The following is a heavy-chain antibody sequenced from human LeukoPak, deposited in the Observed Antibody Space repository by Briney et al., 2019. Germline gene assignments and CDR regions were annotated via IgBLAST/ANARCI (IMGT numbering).Heavy chain of an antibody. CDR3: ARIGVISGWAFDY. CDR2: IIPIFGTA. Sequence: ASVRVSCKASGGTFSSYAISWVRQAPGQGLEWMGGIIPIFGTANYAQKFQGRVTITADESTSTAYMELSSLRSEDTAVYYCARIGVISGWAFDYWGQGTLVTVSS. V-gene: IGHV1-69*13. CDR1: GGTFSSYA. J-gene: IGHJ4*02. D-gene: IGHD6-19*01.